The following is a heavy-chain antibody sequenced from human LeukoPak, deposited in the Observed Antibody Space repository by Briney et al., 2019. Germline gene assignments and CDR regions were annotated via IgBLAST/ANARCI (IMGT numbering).Heavy chain of an antibody. Sequence: GGSLRLSCAASGFTFSSYSMNWVRQAPGKGLEWVSYISSSSSTIYYADSVKGRFTISRDNAKNSLYLQMNSLRAEDTAVYYCARGKVVLDPYFDYWGQGTLVTVSS. V-gene: IGHV3-48*01. D-gene: IGHD3/OR15-3a*01. CDR1: GFTFSSYS. CDR3: ARGKVVLDPYFDY. CDR2: ISSSSSTI. J-gene: IGHJ4*02.